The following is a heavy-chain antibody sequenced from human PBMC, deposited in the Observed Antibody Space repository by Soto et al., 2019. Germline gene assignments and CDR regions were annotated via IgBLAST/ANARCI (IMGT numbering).Heavy chain of an antibody. D-gene: IGHD6-19*01. Sequence: TLSLTCAVSGASFTSNYWTWVRQPPGKGLEWIGEINHDGSTNYNASLEGRITISVDTSKNQFSLNLNSVTAADTAIYYCLSARFDYWGQGTLVTVSS. CDR1: GASFTSNY. V-gene: IGHV4-34*01. CDR3: LSARFDY. J-gene: IGHJ4*02. CDR2: INHDGST.